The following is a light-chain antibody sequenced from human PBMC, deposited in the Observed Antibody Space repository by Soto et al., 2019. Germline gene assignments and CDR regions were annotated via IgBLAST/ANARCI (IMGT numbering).Light chain of an antibody. CDR1: QSVSSN. Sequence: EIVLTQSPATLSVSPGERATLSCRASQSVSSNSAGYQQKPGRPPRLLIYGASTRATGIPARFSGSGSGTEFTLTISSLQSEDFAVYYCQQYNNWPPITFGQGTRLEIK. V-gene: IGKV3-15*01. CDR3: QQYNNWPPIT. J-gene: IGKJ5*01. CDR2: GAS.